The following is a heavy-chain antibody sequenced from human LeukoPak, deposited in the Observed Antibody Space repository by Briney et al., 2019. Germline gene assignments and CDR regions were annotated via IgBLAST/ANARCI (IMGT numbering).Heavy chain of an antibody. J-gene: IGHJ3*02. Sequence: PSETLSLTCTVSGGSISSYYWSWIRQPPGKGLEWIGYIYYSGSTNYNPSLKSRVTISVDTSKNQFSLKLSSVTAADTAVYYCARQGDSSSVDAFDIWGQGTMVTVSS. CDR1: GGSISSYY. D-gene: IGHD3-22*01. CDR2: IYYSGST. CDR3: ARQGDSSSVDAFDI. V-gene: IGHV4-59*08.